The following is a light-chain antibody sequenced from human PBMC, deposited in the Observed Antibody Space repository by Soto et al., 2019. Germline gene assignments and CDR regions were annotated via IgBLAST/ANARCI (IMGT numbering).Light chain of an antibody. CDR3: QQSYSTAWT. Sequence: DIQMTQSPPSLYASVGDRVTITCRASQSISSFLDWYQQKPGKAPKLLIYTTSTLQSGVPSRFSGSGSGTDFTLTISNLQPEDFATYYCQQSYSTAWTFGQGTKV. CDR1: QSISSF. J-gene: IGKJ1*01. V-gene: IGKV1-39*01. CDR2: TTS.